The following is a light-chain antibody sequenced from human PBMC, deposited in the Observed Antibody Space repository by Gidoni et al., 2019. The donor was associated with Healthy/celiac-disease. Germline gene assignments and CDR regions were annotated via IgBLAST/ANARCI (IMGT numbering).Light chain of an antibody. J-gene: IGKJ2*04. Sequence: DLPMTQSPSTLSASVGDRVTITCLASQSISSWLAWYQQKPGKAPKLLIYKASSLESGVPSRFSGSGSGTEFTLTISSLQPDDFATYYCQQYNSYPCSFGQGTKLEIK. CDR2: KAS. CDR3: QQYNSYPCS. V-gene: IGKV1-5*03. CDR1: QSISSW.